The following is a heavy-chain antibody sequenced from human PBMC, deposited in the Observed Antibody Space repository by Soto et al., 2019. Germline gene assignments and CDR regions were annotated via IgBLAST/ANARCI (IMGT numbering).Heavy chain of an antibody. CDR2: IIPIFGTA. Sequence: SVKVSCKASGGTFSSYAISWVRQAPGQGLEWMGGIIPIFGTANYAQKFQGRVTITADESTSTAYMELSSLRSEDTAVYYCAREGRTQIFGVLISSYYGMDVWGQGTTVTVSS. D-gene: IGHD3-3*01. J-gene: IGHJ6*02. CDR1: GGTFSSYA. CDR3: AREGRTQIFGVLISSYYGMDV. V-gene: IGHV1-69*13.